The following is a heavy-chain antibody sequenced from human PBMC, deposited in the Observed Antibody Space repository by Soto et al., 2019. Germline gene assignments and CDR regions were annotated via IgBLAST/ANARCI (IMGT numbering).Heavy chain of an antibody. CDR1: GFTFSSYS. CDR2: ISSSSSYI. Sequence: PGGSLRLSCAASGFTFSSYSMNWVRQAPGKGLEWVSSISSSSSYIYYADSVKGRFTISRDNAKNSLYLQMNSLRAEDTAVYYCAREILTGYPYYFDYWGQGTLVTVSS. CDR3: AREILTGYPYYFDY. V-gene: IGHV3-21*01. D-gene: IGHD3-9*01. J-gene: IGHJ4*02.